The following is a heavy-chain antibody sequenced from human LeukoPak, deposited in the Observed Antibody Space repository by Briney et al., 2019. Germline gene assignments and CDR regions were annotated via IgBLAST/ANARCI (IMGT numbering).Heavy chain of an antibody. V-gene: IGHV1-69*13. D-gene: IGHD1-26*01. Sequence: SVTVSCNTSGGTFTSYAITWVRQAHGQGLEWMGKIIPISGTTNYAQKFQGRVTFTADESTSTAYMELSSLRSEDTALYYCARKLRLGGNWFDPWGQGTLVTVSS. CDR2: IIPISGTT. CDR3: ARKLRLGGNWFDP. CDR1: GGTFTSYA. J-gene: IGHJ5*02.